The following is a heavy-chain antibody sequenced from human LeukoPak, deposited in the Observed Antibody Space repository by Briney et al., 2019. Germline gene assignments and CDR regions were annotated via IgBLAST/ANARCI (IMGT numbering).Heavy chain of an antibody. Sequence: ASVKVSCKASGYTFTGYYMHWVRQAPGQGLEWMGWINPNSGGTNYAQKFQGRVTMTRDTSISTAYMELSRLRSDDTAVYYCARQVYSSSWSYYFDYWGQGILVTVSS. CDR1: GYTFTGYY. CDR2: INPNSGGT. J-gene: IGHJ4*02. D-gene: IGHD6-13*01. V-gene: IGHV1-2*02. CDR3: ARQVYSSSWSYYFDY.